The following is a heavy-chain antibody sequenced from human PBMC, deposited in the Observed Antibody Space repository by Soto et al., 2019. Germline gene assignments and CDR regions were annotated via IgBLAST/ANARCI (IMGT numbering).Heavy chain of an antibody. CDR3: AKDFLIAARRRGPYYGMDV. Sequence: PGGSLRLSCAASGFTFSSYGMHWVRQAPGKGLEWVAVISYDGSNKYYADSVKGRFTISRDNSKNTLYLQMNSLRAEDTAVYYCAKDFLIAARRRGPYYGMDVWGQGTTVTV. CDR1: GFTFSSYG. CDR2: ISYDGSNK. J-gene: IGHJ6*02. D-gene: IGHD6-6*01. V-gene: IGHV3-30*18.